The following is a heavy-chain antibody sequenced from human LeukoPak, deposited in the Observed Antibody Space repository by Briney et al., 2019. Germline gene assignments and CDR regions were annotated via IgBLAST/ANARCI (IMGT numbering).Heavy chain of an antibody. D-gene: IGHD2-15*01. CDR2: ISAYNGNT. J-gene: IGHJ3*02. CDR1: GYTFTSYG. V-gene: IGHV1-18*01. CDR3: AREGIVVVVAAPTDAFDI. Sequence: ASVKVSCKASGYTFTSYGISWVRQAPGQGLEWMGWISAYNGNTNYAQKLQGRVTMTTDTSTSTAYMELRSLRSDDTAVYYCAREGIVVVVAAPTDAFDIWGQGTMVTVSS.